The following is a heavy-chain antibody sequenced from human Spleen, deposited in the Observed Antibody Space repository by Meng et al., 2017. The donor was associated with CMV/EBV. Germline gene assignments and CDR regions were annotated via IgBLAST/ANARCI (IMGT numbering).Heavy chain of an antibody. D-gene: IGHD2-21*01. Sequence: SETLSLTCAVYGGSFSDYFWSWIRQSPGKGLEWIGEITHSGGTNYNPSLKSRVTISVDTSKNQFSLKLSSVTAADTAVYYCAREDLLWWVDPWGPGTLVTVSS. CDR2: ITHSGGT. V-gene: IGHV4-34*01. J-gene: IGHJ5*02. CDR3: AREDLLWWVDP. CDR1: GGSFSDYF.